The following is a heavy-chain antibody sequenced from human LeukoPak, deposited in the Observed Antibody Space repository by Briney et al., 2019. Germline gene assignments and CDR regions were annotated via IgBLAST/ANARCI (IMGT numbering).Heavy chain of an antibody. CDR3: AKSPRSGWYGDFDY. Sequence: GGSLRLSCAASGFTFSSYAMSWVRQAPGKGLEWVSAISGSGGCTYYADSVKGRFTISRDNSKNTLYLQMNSLRAEDTAVYYCAKSPRSGWYGDFDYWGQGTLVTVSS. CDR1: GFTFSSYA. CDR2: ISGSGGCT. V-gene: IGHV3-23*01. J-gene: IGHJ4*02. D-gene: IGHD6-19*01.